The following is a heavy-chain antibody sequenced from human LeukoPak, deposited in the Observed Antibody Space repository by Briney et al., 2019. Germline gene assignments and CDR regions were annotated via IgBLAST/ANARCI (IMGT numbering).Heavy chain of an antibody. Sequence: ASVKVSCMASGYTFTGYYMHWVRQAPGQGLEWMGWINPNSGGTNYAQKFQGRVTMTRDTSISTAYMELSSLRSDDTAVYYCARWLRYFDWLLYRDAFDIWGQGTMVTVSS. J-gene: IGHJ3*02. CDR3: ARWLRYFDWLLYRDAFDI. V-gene: IGHV1-2*02. CDR2: INPNSGGT. CDR1: GYTFTGYY. D-gene: IGHD3-9*01.